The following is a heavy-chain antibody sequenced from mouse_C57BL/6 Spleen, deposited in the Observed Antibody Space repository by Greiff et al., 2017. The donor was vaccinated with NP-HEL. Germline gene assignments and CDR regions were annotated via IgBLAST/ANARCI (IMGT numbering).Heavy chain of an antibody. CDR2: ISDGGSYT. Sequence: EVKLVESGGGLVKPGGSLKLSCAASGFTFSSYAMSWVRQTPEKRLEWVATISDGGSYTYYPDNVKGRFTISRDNAKNNLYLQMRHLKSEDTAMYYCARGDYEGFAYWGQRTLVTVSA. V-gene: IGHV5-4*03. CDR1: GFTFSSYA. J-gene: IGHJ3*01. CDR3: ARGDYEGFAY. D-gene: IGHD2-4*01.